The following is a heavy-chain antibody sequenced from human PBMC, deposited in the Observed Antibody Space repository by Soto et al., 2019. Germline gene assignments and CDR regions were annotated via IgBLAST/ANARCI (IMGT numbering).Heavy chain of an antibody. D-gene: IGHD1-20*01. CDR2: MNPNSGNT. CDR1: GYAFTSYD. CDR3: ARGRGLGSITGTEFDY. Sequence: GASVKASCKASGYAFTSYDINWVRQATGQGLEWMGWMNPNSGNTGYAQKFQGRVTMTRNTSISTAYMELSSLKSEDTAVYYCARGRGLGSITGTEFDYWGQGTLVTVSP. J-gene: IGHJ4*02. V-gene: IGHV1-8*01.